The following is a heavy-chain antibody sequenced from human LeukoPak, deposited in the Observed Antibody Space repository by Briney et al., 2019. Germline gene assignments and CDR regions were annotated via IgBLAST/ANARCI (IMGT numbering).Heavy chain of an antibody. CDR2: IYYTGST. Sequence: SETLSLTCTVSGGSISSYYWNWIRQPPGKGLEWIGYIYYTGSTDYNPSLKSRVAISVDTSKNQFSLKLSYVTAADTAVYYCARGSKAAPGTFDYWGQGTLVTVSS. V-gene: IGHV4-59*01. CDR3: ARGSKAAPGTFDY. CDR1: GGSISSYY. J-gene: IGHJ4*02. D-gene: IGHD6-13*01.